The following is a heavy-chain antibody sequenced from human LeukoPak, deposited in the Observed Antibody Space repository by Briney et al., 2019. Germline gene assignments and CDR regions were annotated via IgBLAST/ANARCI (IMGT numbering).Heavy chain of an antibody. Sequence: SETLSLTCAVCGESFSGYFWNWLRQPPGKGLEWIGEIKQSGFTKYNPSLASRVTMSIDTSKNHFSLKLTCVTAADTAVYYCATQASSDYFYYADVWGKGTTVTVSS. CDR3: ATQASSDYFYYADV. CDR2: IKQSGFT. V-gene: IGHV4-34*01. J-gene: IGHJ6*03. CDR1: GESFSGYF.